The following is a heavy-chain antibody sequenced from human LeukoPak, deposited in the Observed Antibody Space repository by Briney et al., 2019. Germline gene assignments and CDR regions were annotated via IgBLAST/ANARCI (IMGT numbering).Heavy chain of an antibody. Sequence: GGSLRLSCSASGFTFSSYGMHWVRQAPGKGLERVAVISYDESNKYYADSVKGRFTISRDNSKNTLYLQMNSLRAEDTAVYYCAKEAVNYIDSSGYFDDAFDIWGQGTMVTVS. CDR1: GFTFSSYG. CDR2: ISYDESNK. D-gene: IGHD3-22*01. CDR3: AKEAVNYIDSSGYFDDAFDI. V-gene: IGHV3-30*18. J-gene: IGHJ3*02.